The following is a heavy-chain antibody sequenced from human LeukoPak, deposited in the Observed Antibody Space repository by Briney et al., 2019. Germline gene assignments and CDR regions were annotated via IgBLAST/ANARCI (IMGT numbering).Heavy chain of an antibody. Sequence: PSETLSLTCAVSGYSISRGYHWDWIRQPPGKGLEWIASIHHSGSTYYNPSLKSRVIMSVDTSKNQFSLKLSSVTAADMAVYYCARINWNPDYWGQGTLVTVSS. V-gene: IGHV4-38-2*01. D-gene: IGHD1-1*01. CDR1: GYSISRGYH. CDR3: ARINWNPDY. J-gene: IGHJ4*02. CDR2: IHHSGST.